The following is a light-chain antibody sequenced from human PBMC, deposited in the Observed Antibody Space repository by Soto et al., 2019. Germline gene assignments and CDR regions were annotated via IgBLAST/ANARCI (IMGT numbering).Light chain of an antibody. V-gene: IGLV2-14*01. Sequence: QSVLTQPASVSGSPGQSITISCTGTSSDVGAYNYVSWYQHHPGKAPKLMISDVSNRPSGVSKRFSGSKSVNTASLTISGLQAEDEGYYYCSSYTTSRTQGFGGGTELTVL. J-gene: IGLJ2*01. CDR3: SSYTTSRTQG. CDR1: SSDVGAYNY. CDR2: DVS.